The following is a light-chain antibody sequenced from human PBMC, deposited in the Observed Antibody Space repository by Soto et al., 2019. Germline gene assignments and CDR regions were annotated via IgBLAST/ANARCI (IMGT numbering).Light chain of an antibody. CDR2: HVN. CDR1: GSDVGGYDA. Sequence: QSVLTQPASVSGSPGQSITISCTGTGSDVGGYDAVSWYQQHPGKAPKLIIYHVNNRPSGTSDRFSGSKSGNTASLTISGLQTEDEADYYCCSYAIGGAYVFGTGTQLTVL. J-gene: IGLJ1*01. CDR3: CSYAIGGAYV. V-gene: IGLV2-14*03.